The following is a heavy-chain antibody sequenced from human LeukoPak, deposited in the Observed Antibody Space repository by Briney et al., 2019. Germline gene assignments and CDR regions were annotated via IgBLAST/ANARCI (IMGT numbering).Heavy chain of an antibody. CDR3: ARCGYGSGSPIDY. CDR2: IYYSGST. CDR1: GSSISSYY. V-gene: IGHV4-59*01. J-gene: IGHJ4*02. D-gene: IGHD3-10*01. Sequence: SETLSLTCTVSGSSISSYYWSWIRQPPGKGLEWIGYIYYSGSTNYNPSLKSRVTISVDTSKNQFSLKLSSVTAADTAVYYCARCGYGSGSPIDYWGQGTLVTVSS.